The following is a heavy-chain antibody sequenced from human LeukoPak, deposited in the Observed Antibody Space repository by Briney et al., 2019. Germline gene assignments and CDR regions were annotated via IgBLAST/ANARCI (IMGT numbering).Heavy chain of an antibody. D-gene: IGHD6-13*01. CDR1: GFTFSSYE. CDR3: ARARTYSSSWYSLYYYYYYMDV. J-gene: IGHJ6*03. V-gene: IGHV3-48*01. CDR2: ISSSSSTI. Sequence: GGSLRLSCAASGFTFSSYEMNWVRQAPGKGLEWVSYISSSSSTIYYADSVKGRFTISRDNAKNSLYLQMNSLRAEDTAVYYCARARTYSSSWYSLYYYYYYMDVWGKGTTVTVSS.